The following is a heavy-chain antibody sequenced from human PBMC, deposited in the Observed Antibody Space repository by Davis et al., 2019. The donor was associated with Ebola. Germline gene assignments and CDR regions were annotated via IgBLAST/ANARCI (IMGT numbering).Heavy chain of an antibody. Sequence: GESLKISCAASGFTFGDSYMSWVRQAPGKGLEWVSYITSIGGTMYYADSVKGRFTISRDNAKNVVYLEMNSLRSDDTAVYYCARGSYYYGMDVWGQGTTVTVSS. J-gene: IGHJ6*02. CDR3: ARGSYYYGMDV. V-gene: IGHV3-11*01. CDR2: ITSIGGTM. CDR1: GFTFGDSY.